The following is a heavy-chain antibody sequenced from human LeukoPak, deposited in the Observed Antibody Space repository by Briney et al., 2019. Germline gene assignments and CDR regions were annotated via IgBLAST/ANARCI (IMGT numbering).Heavy chain of an antibody. Sequence: ASVKVSCKASDYTFTSYSISWVRRAPGQGLEWMGWISAYTGNTNSSQDLQGRVTLTTDTSTSTAYMELRSLRSDDTAVYYCARVRGYCNTPCRGDFYYYMDVWGTGTTVTVSS. CDR1: DYTFTSYS. J-gene: IGHJ6*03. CDR3: ARVRGYCNTPCRGDFYYYMDV. D-gene: IGHD2/OR15-2a*01. V-gene: IGHV1-18*01. CDR2: ISAYTGNT.